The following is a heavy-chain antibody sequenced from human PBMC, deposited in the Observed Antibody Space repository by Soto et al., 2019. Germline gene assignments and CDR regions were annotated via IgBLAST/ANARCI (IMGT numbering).Heavy chain of an antibody. CDR3: ARLRYCSGGSCYSRSKSYGMVDV. Sequence: QLQLQESGPGLVKPSETLSLTCTVSGGSISSSSYYWGWIRQPPGKGLEWIGSIYYSGSTYYNPSRKSRVTISVDTSKNQFSLKLSSVTAADTAVYYCARLRYCSGGSCYSRSKSYGMVDVWGQGTTVTVSS. D-gene: IGHD2-15*01. J-gene: IGHJ6*02. CDR1: GGSISSSSYY. CDR2: IYYSGST. V-gene: IGHV4-39*01.